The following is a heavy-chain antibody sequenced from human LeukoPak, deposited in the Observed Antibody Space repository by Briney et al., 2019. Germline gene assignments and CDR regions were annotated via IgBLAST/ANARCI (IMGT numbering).Heavy chain of an antibody. CDR1: GFTFTDYW. Sequence: GGSLRLSCAASGFTFTDYWMTWVRQALGQGLEWMANIRQDGGAAYYGGSVKGRFTISRDNAKNSVFLQMNNLRADDTAVYYCATSKDTAGGPYWGQGTLVTVSS. J-gene: IGHJ4*02. CDR3: ATSKDTAGGPY. CDR2: IRQDGGAA. V-gene: IGHV3-7*01. D-gene: IGHD5-18*01.